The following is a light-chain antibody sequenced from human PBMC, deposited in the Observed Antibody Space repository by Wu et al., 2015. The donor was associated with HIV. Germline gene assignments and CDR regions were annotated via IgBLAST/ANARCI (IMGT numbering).Light chain of an antibody. CDR1: QSVSIY. J-gene: IGKJ5*01. Sequence: EIVLTQSPGTLSLSPGEKATLSCRASQSVSIYLAWYQQKPGQAPRLVIHETSVRAAGIPDRFGGSGSGTDFTLTITTLEPEDIAVYSCQQYTSSPITFGQGTRL. CDR3: QQYTSSPIT. V-gene: IGKV3-20*01. CDR2: ETS.